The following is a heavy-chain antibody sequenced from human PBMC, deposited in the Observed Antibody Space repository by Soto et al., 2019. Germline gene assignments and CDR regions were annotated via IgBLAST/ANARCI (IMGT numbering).Heavy chain of an antibody. CDR1: GFTFNSYG. CDR2: ISYDGSIK. V-gene: IGHV3-30*18. J-gene: IGHJ4*02. Sequence: QVQLVESGGGVVQPEKSLRLSCAASGFTFNSYGMHWVRQAPGKGLEWVAVISYDGSIKYYADSVKGRFTISRDNSKNTLYLPMYRLRADDMAVYYCANTYCSGGSCSPFYFDYWGQGTLVTVSS. D-gene: IGHD2-15*01. CDR3: ANTYCSGGSCSPFYFDY.